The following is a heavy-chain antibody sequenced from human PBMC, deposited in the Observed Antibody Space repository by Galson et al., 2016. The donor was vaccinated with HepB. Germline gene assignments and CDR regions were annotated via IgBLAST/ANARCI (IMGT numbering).Heavy chain of an antibody. D-gene: IGHD2-8*01. V-gene: IGHV3-33*06. CDR2: VFYDDSRK. J-gene: IGHJ4*02. CDR1: GFLFSDYG. CDR3: TKRCMTNTCHNADDF. Sequence: SLRLSCAASGFLFSDYGMHWVRQAPGKRLEWVAVVFYDDSRKYYADFVKGRFSISRDNSKSTLYLRMDSLRVEDTATYHCTKRCMTNTCHNADDFWGQGTLVTVSS.